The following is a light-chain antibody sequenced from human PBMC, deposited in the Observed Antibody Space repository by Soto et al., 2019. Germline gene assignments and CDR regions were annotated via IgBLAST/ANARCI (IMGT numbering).Light chain of an antibody. CDR2: GAS. V-gene: IGKV3D-20*02. J-gene: IGKJ5*01. Sequence: EIVLTQSPGTLSLSPGERATLSCRASQSVSNNYLAWYQQKPGQAPRLLIYGASNRATGIPDRFSGSGSGTDFTLTISSLEPEDFAVYYCQQRNNWPITFGQGTRLEIK. CDR1: QSVSNNY. CDR3: QQRNNWPIT.